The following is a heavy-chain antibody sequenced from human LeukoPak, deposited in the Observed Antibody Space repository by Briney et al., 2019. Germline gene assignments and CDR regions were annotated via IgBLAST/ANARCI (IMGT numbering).Heavy chain of an antibody. Sequence: SETLSLTCAVYGGSFSGYYWSWIRQPPGKGLEWIGEINHSGSTNYNPSLKSRATISVDKSKNQFSLKLSSVTAADPAVYYCARGTRARSSGPPDYWGQGTLVTVSS. V-gene: IGHV4-34*01. CDR1: GGSFSGYY. J-gene: IGHJ4*02. CDR3: ARGTRARSSGPPDY. D-gene: IGHD3-22*01. CDR2: INHSGST.